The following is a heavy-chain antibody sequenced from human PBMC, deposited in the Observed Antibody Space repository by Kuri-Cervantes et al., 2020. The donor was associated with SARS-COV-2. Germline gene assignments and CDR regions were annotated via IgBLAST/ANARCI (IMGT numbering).Heavy chain of an antibody. CDR3: ARGGPSYYYYMAV. V-gene: IGHV3-21*01. J-gene: IGHJ6*03. CDR2: ISSSSSYI. Sequence: EYLKIYFSASGFTFSSYSRNWVRQAPGKGLECVSSISSSSSYIYYADSVKGRFTISRDNAKNSLYLQMNSLRAEDTDVYYFARGGPSYYYYMAVWGKGPTVTVSS. CDR1: GFTFSSYS.